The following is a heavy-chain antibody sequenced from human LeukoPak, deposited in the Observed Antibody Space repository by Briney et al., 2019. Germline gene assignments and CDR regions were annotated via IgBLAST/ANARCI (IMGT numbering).Heavy chain of an antibody. V-gene: IGHV3-48*01. CDR1: GFTVSSYS. CDR2: IRSGSRTI. CDR3: ARSYDSGAYYPDY. J-gene: IGHJ4*02. D-gene: IGHD3-22*01. Sequence: PGGCLRLSCVAAGFTVSSYSMNWVRQAPGKWLGWVSYIRSGSRTIYYADSVKGRFTISRDNAKNSLYLQMNSLRAEDTAVYYCARSYDSGAYYPDYRGRGTLVTVSP.